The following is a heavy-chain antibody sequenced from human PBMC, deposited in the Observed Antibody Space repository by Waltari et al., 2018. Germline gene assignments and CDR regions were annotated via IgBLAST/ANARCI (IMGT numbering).Heavy chain of an antibody. Sequence: EVQLVASGGGLVQPGGSLRLSCPASGCTFNTYWMKWIRQAPGKGLEWVANINPDGSQKFYLDSVNGRFTVSRDNAQNSLYLQMNILRAEDTAVYYCTTLARGESGDYWGQGTLVTVSS. D-gene: IGHD3-10*01. CDR3: TTLARGESGDY. CDR2: INPDGSQK. J-gene: IGHJ4*02. V-gene: IGHV3-7*01. CDR1: GCTFNTYW.